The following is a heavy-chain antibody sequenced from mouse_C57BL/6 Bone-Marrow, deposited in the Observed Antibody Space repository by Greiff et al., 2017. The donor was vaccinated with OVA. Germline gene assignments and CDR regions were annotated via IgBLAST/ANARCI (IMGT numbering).Heavy chain of an antibody. D-gene: IGHD1-1*01. CDR1: GFTFSDYG. CDR3: ARFYYGFYYAMDY. J-gene: IGHJ4*01. Sequence: VHLVESGGGLVKPGGSLKLSCAASGFTFSDYGMHWVRQAPEKGLEWVAYISSGSSTIYYADTVKGRFTISRDNAKNTLFLQMTSLRSEDTAMYYCARFYYGFYYAMDYWGQGTSVTVSS. V-gene: IGHV5-17*01. CDR2: ISSGSSTI.